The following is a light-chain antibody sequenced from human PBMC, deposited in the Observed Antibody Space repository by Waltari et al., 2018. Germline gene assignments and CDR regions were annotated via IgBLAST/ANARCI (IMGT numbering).Light chain of an antibody. V-gene: IGLV2-18*02. CDR2: EVN. CDR1: GSDIGSYNR. J-gene: IGLJ1*01. CDR3: SSYTTSTTQV. Sequence: QSALTQPPSVSGSPGQSVTISCSGTGSDIGSYNRVSWYQQSPGTAPRLRIYEVNIRPSGVPARFSGSKSGNTASLTISGLQAEDEADYYCSSYTTSTTQVFGTGTKVTVL.